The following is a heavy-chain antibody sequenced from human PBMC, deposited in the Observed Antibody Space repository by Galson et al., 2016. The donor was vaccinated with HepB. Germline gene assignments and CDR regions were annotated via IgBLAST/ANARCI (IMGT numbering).Heavy chain of an antibody. V-gene: IGHV3-48*03. J-gene: IGHJ4*02. CDR1: GFTCSRSG. Sequence: SLRLSCAASGFTCSRSGMSLVRHAAGTGLGCDTYIRSTGTTIYSIDCVKGQITLARDNAKNSLYLQMNSLRAEDTAVYYCAREPVRLDDLLTGPPKNPDYWGQGTLVTVSS. CDR2: IRSTGTTI. CDR3: AREPVRLDDLLTGPPKNPDY. D-gene: IGHD3-9*01.